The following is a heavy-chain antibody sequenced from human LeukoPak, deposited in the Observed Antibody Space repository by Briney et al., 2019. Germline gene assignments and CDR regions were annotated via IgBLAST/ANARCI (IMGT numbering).Heavy chain of an antibody. D-gene: IGHD3-3*01. Sequence: TGGSLRLSCAASGFTFSSYAMHWVRQAPGKGLEWVGRIKSNNDGGRTDSAAPVKGRFIISRDDSKNMLYLQMNSLKTEDTGVYYCTTDPQRGYYFDYWGQGTLVTVSS. J-gene: IGHJ4*02. CDR2: IKSNNDGGRT. CDR3: TTDPQRGYYFDY. CDR1: GFTFSSYA. V-gene: IGHV3-15*01.